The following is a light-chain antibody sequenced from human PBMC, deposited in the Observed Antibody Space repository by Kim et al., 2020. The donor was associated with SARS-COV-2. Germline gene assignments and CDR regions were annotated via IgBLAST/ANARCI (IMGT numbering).Light chain of an antibody. CDR3: QAWDNSTAI. Sequence: SVSPGQTASIACSGDKLGDKYASWYQQRPGQSPVLIIYQDTKRPSGIPERFSGSNSGNTATLTISGTQAMDEADYYCQAWDNSTAIFGGGTQLTVL. V-gene: IGLV3-1*01. CDR2: QDT. J-gene: IGLJ2*01. CDR1: KLGDKY.